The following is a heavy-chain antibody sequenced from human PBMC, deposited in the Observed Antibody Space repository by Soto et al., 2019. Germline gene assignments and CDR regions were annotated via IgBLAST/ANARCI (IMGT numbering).Heavy chain of an antibody. D-gene: IGHD6-13*01. Sequence: QVQLQESGPGLVKPSETLSLTCTVSGGSISSYYWSWIRQPPGKGLEWIEYIYYGGSTNYNPSLRLRDTLPVDTSRTQFSRTLSSVTAPAPPVYFCARFTPPGSSSWYPAWYFDLWGRGTLVTVSS. V-gene: IGHV4-59*08. CDR2: IYYGGST. CDR1: GGSISSYY. CDR3: ARFTPPGSSSWYPAWYFDL. J-gene: IGHJ2*01.